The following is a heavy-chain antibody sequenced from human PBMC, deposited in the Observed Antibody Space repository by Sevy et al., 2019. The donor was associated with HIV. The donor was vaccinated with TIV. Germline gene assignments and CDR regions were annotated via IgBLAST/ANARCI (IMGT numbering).Heavy chain of an antibody. CDR1: GYTFTNYY. V-gene: IGHV1-46*03. CDR2: INPSGGST. Sequence: ASVKVSGKASGYTFTNYYIHWVRQAPGQGLEWMGIINPSGGSTSYAQKFQGRVTMTRDTSTSTLYMELSSLRFDDTAVYYCTRARGSSGWDAFHIWGQGTMVTVSS. CDR3: TRARGSSGWDAFHI. J-gene: IGHJ3*02. D-gene: IGHD6-19*01.